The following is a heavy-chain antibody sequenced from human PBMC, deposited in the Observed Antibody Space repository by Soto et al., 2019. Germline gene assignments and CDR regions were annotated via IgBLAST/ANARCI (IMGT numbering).Heavy chain of an antibody. Sequence: QMHLVESGGGVVQPGRSLRLSCAASGFIFSSYAMHWVRQAPGKGLEWVAFISYDGNNKCYADSVKGRFTISRDNSKNTLYLQMNSLRAEDTTVYYGAREGGDAFDIWGQGTMVTVSS. CDR1: GFIFSSYA. CDR3: AREGGDAFDI. J-gene: IGHJ3*02. V-gene: IGHV3-30-3*01. CDR2: ISYDGNNK. D-gene: IGHD2-15*01.